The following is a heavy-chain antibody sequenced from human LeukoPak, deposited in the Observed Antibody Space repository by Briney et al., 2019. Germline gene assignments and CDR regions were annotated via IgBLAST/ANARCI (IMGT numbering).Heavy chain of an antibody. CDR2: ISAYNGNS. V-gene: IGHV1-18*01. J-gene: IGHJ4*02. D-gene: IGHD5-18*01. CDR1: GYTFTSYG. CDR3: ARAGDTAMVTRY. Sequence: ASVKVSCKASGYTFTSYGISWVRQAPGQGLEWMGWISAYNGNSNYAQKFQGRVTMTTDTSTSTGYMELRSLRSDDTAVYYCARAGDTAMVTRYWGQGTLVTVSS.